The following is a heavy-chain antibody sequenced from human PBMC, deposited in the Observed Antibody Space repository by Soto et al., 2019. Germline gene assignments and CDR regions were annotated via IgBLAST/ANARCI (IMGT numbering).Heavy chain of an antibody. CDR2: IYWDDDK. V-gene: IGHV2-5*02. D-gene: IGHD6-19*01. Sequence: QITLKESGPTLVKPTQTLTLTCTFSGFSLSTSGVAVGWIRQPPGKALEWLALIYWDDDKRYSPSLKSRLTVTKDTSKNQVVLTMTNMDPVDTATYYCAHRRIAVAGACFDIWGQGTMVTVSS. CDR3: AHRRIAVAGACFDI. CDR1: GFSLSTSGVA. J-gene: IGHJ3*02.